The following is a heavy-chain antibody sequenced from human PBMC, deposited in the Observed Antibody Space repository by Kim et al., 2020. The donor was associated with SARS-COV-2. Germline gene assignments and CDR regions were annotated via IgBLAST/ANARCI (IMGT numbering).Heavy chain of an antibody. Sequence: SVKVSCKASGGTFSSYAISWVRQAPGQGLEWMGGIIPIFGTANYAQKFQGRVTITADESTSTAYMELSSLRSEDTAVYYCARDRSPEYGRIWDWYYYYGMDVWGQGTTVTVSS. CDR1: GGTFSSYA. CDR2: IIPIFGTA. D-gene: IGHD3-16*01. V-gene: IGHV1-69*13. J-gene: IGHJ6*02. CDR3: ARDRSPEYGRIWDWYYYYGMDV.